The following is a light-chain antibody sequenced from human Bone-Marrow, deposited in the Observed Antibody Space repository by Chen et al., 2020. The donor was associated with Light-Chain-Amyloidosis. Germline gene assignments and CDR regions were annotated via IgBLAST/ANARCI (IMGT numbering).Light chain of an antibody. V-gene: IGLV3-25*02. Sequence: SYELTQPPSVSVSPGQTARITCSGDDLPTKYAYWYQQKPGQAPVLVIHRDTERPSGISERFSVSSSGTTATLTISGVQAEEEADYHCQSADSSGTYEVIFGGGTKLTVL. CDR3: QSADSSGTYEVI. J-gene: IGLJ2*01. CDR2: RDT. CDR1: DLPTKY.